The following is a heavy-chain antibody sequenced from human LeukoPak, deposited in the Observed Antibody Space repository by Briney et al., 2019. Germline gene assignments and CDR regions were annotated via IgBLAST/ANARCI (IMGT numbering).Heavy chain of an antibody. Sequence: GGSLSFSCSVSGFTITSERMSWLRQAPGKGLEWVANIRQDGSEKYYVDSVKGRFSISRDNAKKSLYLQMNSLGADDTAVYYCARENVDYDFWSGYPSWFEPWGQAKKVTVSS. D-gene: IGHD3-3*01. CDR3: ARENVDYDFWSGYPSWFEP. CDR2: IRQDGSEK. CDR1: GFTITSER. V-gene: IGHV3-7*05. J-gene: IGHJ5*02.